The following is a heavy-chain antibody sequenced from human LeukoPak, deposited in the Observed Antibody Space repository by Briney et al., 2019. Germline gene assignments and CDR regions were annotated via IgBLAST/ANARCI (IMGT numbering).Heavy chain of an antibody. V-gene: IGHV4-59*12. D-gene: IGHD5-24*01. Sequence: PSETLSLTCTVSGASIVRDYWSWVRQPPGTGLQWIGYVYETGSRNYNPSLGRRVSISLDRSKNQFSLRLDSVTAADTAMYYCAREHRRRDGYTLDYWGQGILVTVSS. J-gene: IGHJ4*02. CDR3: AREHRRRDGYTLDY. CDR2: VYETGSR. CDR1: GASIVRDY.